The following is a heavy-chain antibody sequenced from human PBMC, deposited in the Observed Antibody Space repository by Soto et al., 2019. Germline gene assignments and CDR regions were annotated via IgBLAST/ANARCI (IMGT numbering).Heavy chain of an antibody. CDR1: GFTFSSYW. Sequence: GGSLRLSCAASGFTFSSYWMSWVRQAPGKGLEWVANIKQDGSEKYYVDSVKGRFTISRDNAKNSLYLQMNSLRAEDTAVYYCARLGYDILTGYYQAFYYFDYWGQGTLVTVSS. CDR2: IKQDGSEK. D-gene: IGHD3-9*01. V-gene: IGHV3-7*01. CDR3: ARLGYDILTGYYQAFYYFDY. J-gene: IGHJ4*02.